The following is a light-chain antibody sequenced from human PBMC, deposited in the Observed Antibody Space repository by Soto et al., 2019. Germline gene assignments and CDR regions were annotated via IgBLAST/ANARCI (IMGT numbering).Light chain of an antibody. Sequence: EIVLTQSPATLSLSPGERATLSCRASQGVSSYLAWYQQKPGQAPRLLSYDASHRATGIPARFCGSGSGTDFTLTISSLEPDDFAGYYCQYRSNWPAWTFGQGTKVAIK. CDR1: QGVSSY. CDR3: QYRSNWPAWT. V-gene: IGKV3-11*01. CDR2: DAS. J-gene: IGKJ1*01.